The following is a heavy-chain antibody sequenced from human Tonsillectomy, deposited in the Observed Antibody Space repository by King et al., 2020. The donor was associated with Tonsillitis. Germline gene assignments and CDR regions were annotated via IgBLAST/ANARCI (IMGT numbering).Heavy chain of an antibody. Sequence: QLQESGPGLVKPSQTLSLTCSVSGASISSGGYFWSWIRRHPEKGLEWIGDIYHGGTTYHNPSLKSRLNLSLDTSKNQFSLKLTSVTAADTAVYYCARGVDYGDYIDYWGQGALVTVSS. D-gene: IGHD4-17*01. CDR1: GASISSGGYF. CDR2: IYHGGTT. CDR3: ARGVDYGDYIDY. J-gene: IGHJ4*02. V-gene: IGHV4-31*03.